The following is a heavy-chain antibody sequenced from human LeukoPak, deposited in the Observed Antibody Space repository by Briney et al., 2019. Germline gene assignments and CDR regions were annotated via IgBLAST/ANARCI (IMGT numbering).Heavy chain of an antibody. CDR2: INHSGST. CDR3: VVSSSWYVRGVDY. CDR1: GGSISSGGYS. Sequence: PSETLSLTCAVSGGSISSGGYSWSWIRQPPGKGLEWIGEINHSGSTNYNPSLKSRVTISVDTSKNQFSLKLSSVTAADTAVYYCVVSSSWYVRGVDYWGQGTLVTVSS. V-gene: IGHV4-30-2*01. J-gene: IGHJ4*02. D-gene: IGHD6-13*01.